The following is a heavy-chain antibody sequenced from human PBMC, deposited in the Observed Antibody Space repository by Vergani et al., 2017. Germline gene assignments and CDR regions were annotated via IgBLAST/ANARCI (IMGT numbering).Heavy chain of an antibody. CDR3: ANYYGSGRALVDYYMDV. D-gene: IGHD3-10*01. V-gene: IGHV3-21*01. Sequence: EVQLVESGGGLVKPGGSLRLSCAASGFTFSSYSMNWVRQAPGKGLEWVSSISSSSSYIYYADSVKGRFTISRDNAKNSLYLQMNSLRAEDTAVYYCANYYGSGRALVDYYMDVWGKGTTVTVSS. CDR2: ISSSSSYI. J-gene: IGHJ6*03. CDR1: GFTFSSYS.